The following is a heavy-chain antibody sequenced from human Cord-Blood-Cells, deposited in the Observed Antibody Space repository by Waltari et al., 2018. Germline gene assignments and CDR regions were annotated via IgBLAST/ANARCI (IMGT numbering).Heavy chain of an antibody. CDR1: GGSISSRRYY. D-gene: IGHD6-6*01. J-gene: IGHJ4*02. Sequence: QLQPQESGPGLVKPSETLSLPCTLSGGSISSRRYYSGWLRQPPGKGLEWIGSIYYSGSTYYNPSLKSRVTISVDTSKNQFSLKLSSVTAADAAVYYCAGLPPGGSSDYWGQGTLVTVSS. V-gene: IGHV4-39*01. CDR3: AGLPPGGSSDY. CDR2: IYYSGST.